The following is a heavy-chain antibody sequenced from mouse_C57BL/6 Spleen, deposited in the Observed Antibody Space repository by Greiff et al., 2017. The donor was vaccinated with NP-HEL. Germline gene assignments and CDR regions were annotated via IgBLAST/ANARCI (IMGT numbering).Heavy chain of an antibody. V-gene: IGHV3-6*01. CDR3: AREITTVVDWYFDV. J-gene: IGHJ1*03. D-gene: IGHD1-1*01. CDR1: GYSITSGYY. Sequence: VQLQQSGPGLVKPSQSLSLTCSVTGYSITSGYYWNWIRQFPGNKLEWMGYISYDGSNNYNPSLKNRISITRDTSKNQFFLKLNSVTTEDTATYYCAREITTVVDWYFDVWGTGTTVTVSS. CDR2: ISYDGSN.